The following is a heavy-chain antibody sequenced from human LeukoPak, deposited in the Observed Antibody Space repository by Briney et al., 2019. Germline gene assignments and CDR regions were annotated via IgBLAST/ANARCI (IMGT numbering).Heavy chain of an antibody. Sequence: PSETLSLTRAVYGGSFSGYYWSWIRQPPGKGLEWIGEINHSGSTNYNPSLKSRVTISVDTSKNQFYLKLSSVPAADTAVYYCARGRILCRYWGQGTLVTVSS. CDR3: ARGRILCRY. J-gene: IGHJ4*02. V-gene: IGHV4-34*01. D-gene: IGHD2-15*01. CDR1: GGSFSGYY. CDR2: INHSGST.